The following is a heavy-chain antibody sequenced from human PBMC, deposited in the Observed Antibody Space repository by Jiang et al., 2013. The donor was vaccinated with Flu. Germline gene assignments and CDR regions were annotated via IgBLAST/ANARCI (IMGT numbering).Heavy chain of an antibody. CDR3: AHSRNYFDSGGSLLYYYFDY. Sequence: IRQPPGRALEWLALIYWNDERHYSPPLNSRLTITKDTSKNQVVLTMTNMDPVDTATYYCAHSRNYFDSGGSLLYYYFDYWGQGTLVTVSS. D-gene: IGHD3-22*01. J-gene: IGHJ4*02. V-gene: IGHV2-5*01. CDR2: IYWNDER.